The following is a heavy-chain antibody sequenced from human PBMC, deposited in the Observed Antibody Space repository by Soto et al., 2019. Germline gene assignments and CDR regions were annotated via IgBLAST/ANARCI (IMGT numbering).Heavy chain of an antibody. V-gene: IGHV4-59*11. CDR1: GGPISGHY. J-gene: IGHJ4*02. D-gene: IGHD1-26*01. Sequence: PSETLSLTCTVSGGPISGHYWSWVRQPLGKGLEWIGCIHYTGSTDYNPSLKSQFTISVDTSNNQFSLNLISVTAADTAVYYCARYTGSYYSYWGQGSLVIVSS. CDR2: IHYTGST. CDR3: ARYTGSYYSY.